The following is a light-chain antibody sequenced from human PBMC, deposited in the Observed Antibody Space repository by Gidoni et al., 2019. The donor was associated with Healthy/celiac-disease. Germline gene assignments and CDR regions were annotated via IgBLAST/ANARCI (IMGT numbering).Light chain of an antibody. CDR3: QQSYSTFWT. Sequence: DIQMTQSPSSLSASVGDRVTITCRASQSISRYLNCYQQKPGKATKLLIYAASSLQSGVPSRFSGSGSGTDFTLTISSLQPEDFATYYCQQSYSTFWTFGQGTKVEIK. CDR1: QSISRY. V-gene: IGKV1-39*01. J-gene: IGKJ1*01. CDR2: AAS.